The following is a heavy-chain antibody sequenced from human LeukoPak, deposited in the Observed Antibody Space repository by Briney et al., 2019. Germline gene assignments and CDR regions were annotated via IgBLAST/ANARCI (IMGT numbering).Heavy chain of an antibody. CDR1: GYTLTELS. D-gene: IGHD1-26*01. J-gene: IGHJ4*02. CDR2: FDPEDGET. CDR3: ANLRGGWELSPGGFDY. Sequence: ASVKVSCTVSGYTLTELSMHWVRQAPGKGLEWMGGFDPEDGETIYAQKFQGRVTMTEDTSTDTAYMELSSLRSEDTAVYYCANLRGGWELSPGGFDYWGQGTLVTVSS. V-gene: IGHV1-24*01.